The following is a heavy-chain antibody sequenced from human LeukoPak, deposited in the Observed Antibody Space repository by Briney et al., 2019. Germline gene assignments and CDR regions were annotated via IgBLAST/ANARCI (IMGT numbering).Heavy chain of an antibody. Sequence: PGGSLRLSCAASGFTFSSYGMHWVRQAPGKGLEWVAFIRYDGSNKYYADSVKGRFTISRDNSRNTVFLQMNSLRAEDTAIYYCAKLPAAIRTLDYWGQGTLVTVSS. CDR3: AKLPAAIRTLDY. CDR1: GFTFSSYG. J-gene: IGHJ4*02. CDR2: IRYDGSNK. D-gene: IGHD2-2*02. V-gene: IGHV3-30*02.